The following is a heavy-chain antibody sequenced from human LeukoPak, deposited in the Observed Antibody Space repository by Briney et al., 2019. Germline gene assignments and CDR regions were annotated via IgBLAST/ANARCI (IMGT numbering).Heavy chain of an antibody. J-gene: IGHJ4*02. CDR2: IYTSGST. Sequence: PSETLSLTCTVSGASISSGEYYWSWIRQPAGKGLEWIGRIYTSGSTNYNPSLKSRVTMSVDTSKNQFSLKLSSVTAADTAVYYCARVSFDSSGYYSYYFDYWDQGTLVTVSS. CDR3: ARVSFDSSGYYSYYFDY. CDR1: GASISSGEYY. V-gene: IGHV4-61*02. D-gene: IGHD3-22*01.